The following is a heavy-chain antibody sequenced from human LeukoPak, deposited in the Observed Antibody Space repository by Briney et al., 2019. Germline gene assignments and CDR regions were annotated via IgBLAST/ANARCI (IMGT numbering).Heavy chain of an antibody. J-gene: IGHJ4*02. V-gene: IGHV1-18*01. Sequence: ASVKVSCKASGYTFTSYGISWVRQAPGQGLEWMGWISAYNGNTNYAQKLQGRVTMTTDTSTSTAYMELRSLRSDDTAVYYCARDPPNYYDSSGYSNVFDYWGQGTPVTVSS. D-gene: IGHD3-22*01. CDR3: ARDPPNYYDSSGYSNVFDY. CDR1: GYTFTSYG. CDR2: ISAYNGNT.